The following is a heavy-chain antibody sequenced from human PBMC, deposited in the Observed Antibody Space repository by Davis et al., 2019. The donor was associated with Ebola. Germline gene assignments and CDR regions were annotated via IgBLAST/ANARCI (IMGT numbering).Heavy chain of an antibody. V-gene: IGHV3-30*03. CDR2: ISYDGSNK. CDR1: GFTFSSYG. CDR3: ARDLGSGVVVMDAFDI. D-gene: IGHD2-21*01. J-gene: IGHJ3*02. Sequence: GGSLRLSCAASGFTFSSYGMHWVRQAPGKGLEWVAVISYDGSNKYYADSVKGRFTISRDNSKNTLYLQMNSLRAEDTAVYYCARDLGSGVVVMDAFDIWGQGTMVTVSS.